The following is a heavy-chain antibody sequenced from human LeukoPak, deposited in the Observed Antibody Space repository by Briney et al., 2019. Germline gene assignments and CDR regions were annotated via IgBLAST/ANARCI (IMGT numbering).Heavy chain of an antibody. CDR1: GFTFSKAW. J-gene: IGHJ3*02. V-gene: IGHV3-30-3*01. D-gene: IGHD6-13*01. CDR3: AKLLYSSSWYRDAFDI. CDR2: ISYDGSNK. Sequence: GGSLRLSCAASGFTFSKAWMSWVRQAPGKGLEWVAVISYDGSNKYYADSVKGRFTISRDNSKNTLYLQMNSLRAEDTAVYYCAKLLYSSSWYRDAFDIWGQGTMVTVSS.